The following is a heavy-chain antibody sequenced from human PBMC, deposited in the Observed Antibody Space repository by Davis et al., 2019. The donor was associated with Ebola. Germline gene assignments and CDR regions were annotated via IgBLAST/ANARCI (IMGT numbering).Heavy chain of an antibody. D-gene: IGHD5-12*01. Sequence: PGGSLRLSCAASGFTFDDYGMSWVRQAPGKGLEWVSVIYSGGSTYYADSVKGRFTISRHNSKNTLYLQMNSLRAEDTAVYYCAVGSGYGHFDYWGQGTLVTVSS. CDR2: IYSGGST. CDR3: AVGSGYGHFDY. V-gene: IGHV3-53*04. CDR1: GFTFDDYG. J-gene: IGHJ4*02.